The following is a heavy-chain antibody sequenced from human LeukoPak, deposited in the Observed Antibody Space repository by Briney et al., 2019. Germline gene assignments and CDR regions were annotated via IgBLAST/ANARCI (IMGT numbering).Heavy chain of an antibody. CDR2: IYTSGST. Sequence: PSETLSLTCTVSGGSISSYYWSWIRQPAGKGLEWIGRIYTSGSTNYSPSLKSRVTMSVDTSKNQFSLKLSSVTAADTAVYYCAREINYYDSSGDAFDIWGQGTMVTVSS. D-gene: IGHD3-22*01. J-gene: IGHJ3*02. V-gene: IGHV4-4*07. CDR3: AREINYYDSSGDAFDI. CDR1: GGSISSYY.